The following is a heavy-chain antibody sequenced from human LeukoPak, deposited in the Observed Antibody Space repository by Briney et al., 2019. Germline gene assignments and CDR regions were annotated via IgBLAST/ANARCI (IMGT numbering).Heavy chain of an antibody. CDR2: ISSGDGPT. J-gene: IGHJ6*02. CDR3: ARDGSGSYYYYYGMDV. V-gene: IGHV3-11*01. CDR1: GFTFSDYY. Sequence: GGSLRLSCAASGFTFSDYYMTWIRQAPGKGLEWISYISSGDGPTYYADSVKGRFTISRDNAKNSLYLQMNSLRAEDTAVYYCARDGSGSYYYYYGMDVWGQGTTVTVSS. D-gene: IGHD1-26*01.